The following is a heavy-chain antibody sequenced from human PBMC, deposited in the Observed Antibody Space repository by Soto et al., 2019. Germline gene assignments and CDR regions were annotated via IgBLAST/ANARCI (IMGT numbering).Heavy chain of an antibody. CDR2: IIPIFGTA. V-gene: IGHV1-69*05. CDR1: GGTFSSYA. D-gene: IGHD2-15*01. CDR3: VRRHVSATATDSFDP. Sequence: GASVKVSCKASGGTFSSYAISWVRQAPGQGLEWMGGIIPIFGTANYAPKFQGRVTITRDTSASTAYMELSSLRSEDTAVYYCVRRHVSATATDSFDPRWQGTLVTGS. J-gene: IGHJ5*02.